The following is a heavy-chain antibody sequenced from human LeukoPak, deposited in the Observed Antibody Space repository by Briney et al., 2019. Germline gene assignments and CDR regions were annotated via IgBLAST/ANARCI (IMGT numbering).Heavy chain of an antibody. J-gene: IGHJ4*02. Sequence: PGGSLRLSCAASGLTVSDNYMSWVRQAPGKGLEWVSVLYSGGDTFYADSVRGRFTISRDISKNSLYLQMNNLRAEDTAVYYCARESAFYDYWGQGTLVTVSS. CDR3: ARESAFYDY. CDR2: LYSGGDT. V-gene: IGHV3-53*01. D-gene: IGHD2/OR15-2a*01. CDR1: GLTVSDNY.